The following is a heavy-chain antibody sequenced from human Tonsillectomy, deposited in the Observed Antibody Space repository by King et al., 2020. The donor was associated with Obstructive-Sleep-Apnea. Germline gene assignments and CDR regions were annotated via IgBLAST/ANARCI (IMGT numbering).Heavy chain of an antibody. Sequence: QLQESGPGLVKPSETLSLTCTVSGGSISSSSYYWGWIRQPPGKGLEWIGSIYYSGSTYYNPSLKSRVTISVDTSKNQFSLKLSSVTAADTAVYYCAMNVLQWFGDLQGDAFDIWGQGTMVTVSS. V-gene: IGHV4-39*07. D-gene: IGHD3-10*01. CDR1: GGSISSSSYY. J-gene: IGHJ3*02. CDR2: IYYSGST. CDR3: AMNVLQWFGDLQGDAFDI.